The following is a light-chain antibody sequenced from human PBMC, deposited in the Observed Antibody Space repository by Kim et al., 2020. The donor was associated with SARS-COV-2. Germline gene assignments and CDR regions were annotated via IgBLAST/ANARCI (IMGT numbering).Light chain of an antibody. CDR3: SSYTSSSTYV. V-gene: IGLV2-14*01. J-gene: IGLJ1*01. CDR1: SSDVGGYNY. CDR2: DVS. Sequence: QSALTQPASVSGSPGQSITISCTGTSSDVGGYNYVSWYQQHPGKALKVMIYDVSKRPSGVSNRFSGSKSGNTASLTISGLQAEDEADYYCSSYTSSSTYVFGTGTKVTVL.